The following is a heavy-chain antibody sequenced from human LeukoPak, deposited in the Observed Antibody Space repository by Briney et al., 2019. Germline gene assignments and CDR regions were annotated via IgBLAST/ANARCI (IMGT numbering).Heavy chain of an antibody. CDR1: GGSIGSYY. D-gene: IGHD3-22*01. Sequence: PSETLSLTCTVSGGSIGSYYWSWIRQPPGKGLEWIGYIYYSGNTNYNPSLKSRVTISEDTSKNQFSLKLSSVTAADTAVYYCARDRDHYDGSVYISQFDYWGQGTLVTVSS. CDR3: ARDRDHYDGSVYISQFDY. CDR2: IYYSGNT. V-gene: IGHV4-59*12. J-gene: IGHJ4*02.